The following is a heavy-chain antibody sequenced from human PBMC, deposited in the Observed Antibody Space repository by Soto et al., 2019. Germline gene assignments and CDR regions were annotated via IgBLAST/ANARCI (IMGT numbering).Heavy chain of an antibody. CDR3: ARVVPGAEAWFGP. CDR2: ISLYSDGT. V-gene: IGHV1-18*01. Sequence: ASVKVSFKTSCYTFSNYGITCVRQSPGQPLEWLGWISLYSDGTSYAQKFRGRVSMTTDTSTTTAYMELRSLRSDDTAVYYCARVVPGAEAWFGPWGQGTLVTVSS. J-gene: IGHJ5*02. CDR1: CYTFSNYG.